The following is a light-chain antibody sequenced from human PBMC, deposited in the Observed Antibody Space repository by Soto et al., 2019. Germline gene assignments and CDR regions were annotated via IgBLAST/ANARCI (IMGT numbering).Light chain of an antibody. CDR2: AAS. CDR3: QQSYSTPRT. J-gene: IGKJ1*01. CDR1: QSSSSY. V-gene: IGKV1-39*01. Sequence: DIQMTQSPSSLSASVGDRVTITCRARQSSSSYLNWYQQKPGQAPKLLIYAASSLPSGVPSRFSGSGSGTDFTLTISSLQPEDFATYYCQQSYSTPRTFGQGTKVEIK.